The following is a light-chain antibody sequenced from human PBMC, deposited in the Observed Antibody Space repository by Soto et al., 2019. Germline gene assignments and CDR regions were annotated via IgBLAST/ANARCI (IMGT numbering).Light chain of an antibody. V-gene: IGKV3-20*01. J-gene: IGKJ1*01. CDR2: GTS. CDR1: ESLTSRY. CDR3: QHYHSSPRT. Sequence: IVLTQSPGTLSLSPGERATLSCRASESLTSRYLAWYRQKPGQAPRLLIYGTSSRATGIPDRFSGSGSGTDFTLTISRLEPEDFAVYYCQHYHSSPRTFGQGTKVDI.